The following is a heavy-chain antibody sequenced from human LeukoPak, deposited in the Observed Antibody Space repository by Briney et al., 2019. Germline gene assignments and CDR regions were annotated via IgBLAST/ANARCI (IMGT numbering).Heavy chain of an antibody. CDR1: GGSFSGYY. V-gene: IGHV4-34*01. J-gene: IGHJ4*02. D-gene: IGHD6-19*01. CDR2: INHSGST. Sequence: SETLSLTCAVYGGSFSGYYWSWIRQPPGKGLEWIGEINHSGSTNYNPSFKSRVTISVDTSKNQFSLKLSSVTAADTAVYYCARRKRKQSGYDYWGQGTLVTVSS. CDR3: ARRKRKQSGYDY.